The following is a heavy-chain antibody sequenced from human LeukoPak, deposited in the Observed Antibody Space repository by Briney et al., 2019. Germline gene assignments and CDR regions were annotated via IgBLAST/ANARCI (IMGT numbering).Heavy chain of an antibody. CDR1: GFTFSSYA. Sequence: GGSLRLSCAASGFTFSSYAMIWVRQAPGKGLEWVSSISPTSGYIYYADSVKGRFTVSRDNAENSLYLLMNSLRAEDTAVYYCAREGPTAALFDYWGQGTQVTVSS. CDR3: AREGPTAALFDY. D-gene: IGHD4-17*01. V-gene: IGHV3-21*01. CDR2: ISPTSGYI. J-gene: IGHJ4*02.